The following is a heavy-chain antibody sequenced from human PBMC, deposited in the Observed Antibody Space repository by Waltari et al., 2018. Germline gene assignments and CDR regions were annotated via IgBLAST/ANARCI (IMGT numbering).Heavy chain of an antibody. CDR3: ARHPLVVIKPYYFDY. CDR2: IYHSGST. V-gene: IGHV4-38-2*01. J-gene: IGHJ4*02. Sequence: QVQLQESGPGLVKPSETLSLTCAVSGYSISSGYYWGWIRPPPGKGLEWIGSIYHSGSTYYNPSLKSRVTISVDTSKNQFSLKLSSVTAADTAVYYCARHPLVVIKPYYFDYWGQGTLVTVSS. D-gene: IGHD3-22*01. CDR1: GYSISSGYY.